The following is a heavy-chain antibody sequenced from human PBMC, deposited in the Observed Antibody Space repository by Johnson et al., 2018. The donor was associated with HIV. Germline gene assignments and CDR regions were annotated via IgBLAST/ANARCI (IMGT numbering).Heavy chain of an antibody. D-gene: IGHD1-20*01. CDR2: IYIGGNT. CDR3: AGPYNWRNDYGAFDI. V-gene: IGHV3-53*01. Sequence: MQLVESGGGLMEPGGSLRLSCAASALSVSTNYISWVRQAPGKGLEWISVIYIGGNTYYADSVRGRFTISRDSSKNTVYLQMNSLRAEDTAVYFCAGPYNWRNDYGAFDIWGQGTMVTVSS. CDR1: ALSVSTNY. J-gene: IGHJ3*02.